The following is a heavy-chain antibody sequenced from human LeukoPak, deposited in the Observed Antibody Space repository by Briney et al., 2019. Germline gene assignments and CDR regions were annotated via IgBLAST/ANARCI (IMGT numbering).Heavy chain of an antibody. CDR2: INWDDQK. D-gene: IGHD3-22*01. J-gene: IGHJ5*02. CDR1: GFSLTTSGVG. Sequence: ESGPTLVNPTQTLTLTCTFSGFSLTTSGVGVGWIGQPPGKALEWLALINWDDQKVYSPSLQSRLSITKDTSKNQVVLTMTNVDPVDTATYYCAHRRDSGGYHYRWWFAPWGQGTLVTVSS. CDR3: AHRRDSGGYHYRWWFAP. V-gene: IGHV2-5*02.